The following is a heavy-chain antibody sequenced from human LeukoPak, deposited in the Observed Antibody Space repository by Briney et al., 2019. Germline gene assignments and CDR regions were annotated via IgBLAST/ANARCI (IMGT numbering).Heavy chain of an antibody. CDR1: GFTFSSYW. Sequence: GGSLRLSCAVSGFTFSSYWMGWVRQAPGKGLEWVSSISSSSSYIYYADSVKGRFTISRDNAKNSLYLQMNSLRAEDTAVYYCARDGYSSSWYYFDYWGQGTLVTVSS. V-gene: IGHV3-21*01. D-gene: IGHD6-13*01. CDR2: ISSSSSYI. J-gene: IGHJ4*02. CDR3: ARDGYSSSWYYFDY.